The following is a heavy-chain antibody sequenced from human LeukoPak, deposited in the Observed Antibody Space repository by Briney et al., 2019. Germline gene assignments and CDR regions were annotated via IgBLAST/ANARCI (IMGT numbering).Heavy chain of an antibody. Sequence: PSETLSLTCTVSGGSISSYYWSWIRQPPGKGLEWIGYIYYSGSTNYNPSLKSRVTISVDTSKNQFSLKLSSVTAADTAVYYCARTIYDSSGWTLGRFDYWGQGTLVTVSS. D-gene: IGHD3-22*01. CDR3: ARTIYDSSGWTLGRFDY. CDR1: GGSISSYY. J-gene: IGHJ4*02. CDR2: IYYSGST. V-gene: IGHV4-59*01.